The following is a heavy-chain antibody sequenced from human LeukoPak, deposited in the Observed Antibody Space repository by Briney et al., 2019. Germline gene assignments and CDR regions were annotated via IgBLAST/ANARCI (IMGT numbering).Heavy chain of an antibody. CDR3: ARDRREEGYCSSTSCYVSGAFDI. D-gene: IGHD2-2*01. CDR2: ISSIGSTA. CDR1: GSTFSSYE. Sequence: GGGLRLSCAASGSTFSSYEMNWVREAPGRGLECVSYISSIGSTAYYADSVKGGFTISRDKAKNSPYLKMHSMRAEDTSVYYCARDRREEGYCSSTSCYVSGAFDIWGQGTMVTV. V-gene: IGHV3-48*03. J-gene: IGHJ3*02.